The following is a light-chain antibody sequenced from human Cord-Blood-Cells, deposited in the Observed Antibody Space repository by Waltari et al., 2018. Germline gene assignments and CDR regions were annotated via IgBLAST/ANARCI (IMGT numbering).Light chain of an antibody. CDR2: DAS. CDR3: QQRSNWPLT. V-gene: IGKV3-11*01. J-gene: IGKJ4*01. CDR1: QRVSDY. Sequence: EIVLTQSPATLSLSPGERATLPCRASQRVSDYFAWYQQKPGQAPRLLIYDASNRATGIPARFSGSGSGTDFTLTISSLEPEDFAVYCCQQRSNWPLTFGGGTKVEIK.